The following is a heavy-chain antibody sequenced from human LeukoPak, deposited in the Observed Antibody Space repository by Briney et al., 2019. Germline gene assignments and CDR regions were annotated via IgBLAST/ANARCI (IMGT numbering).Heavy chain of an antibody. D-gene: IGHD1-26*01. Sequence: SETLSLTCTVSGGSISSSSYYWGWIRQPPGKGLEWIGSIYYSGGTYYNPSLKSRVTISVDTSKNQFSLKLSSVTAADTAVYYCARVTLELGAREEYYFDYWGQGTLVTVSS. CDR3: ARVTLELGAREEYYFDY. J-gene: IGHJ4*02. V-gene: IGHV4-39*01. CDR1: GGSISSSSYY. CDR2: IYYSGGT.